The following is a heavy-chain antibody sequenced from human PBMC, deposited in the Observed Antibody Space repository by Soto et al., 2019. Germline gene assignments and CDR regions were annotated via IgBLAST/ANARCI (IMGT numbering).Heavy chain of an antibody. CDR1: GGSFSGYY. CDR3: VIGYIGSGSYYPHPLYYFDY. CDR2: INHSGST. J-gene: IGHJ4*02. V-gene: IGHV4-34*01. Sequence: SETLSLTCAVYGGSFSGYYWSWIRQPPGKGLEWIGEINHSGSTNYNPSLKSRVTISVDTSKNQFSLKLSSVTAADTAVYYFVIGYIGSGSYYPHPLYYFDYWGQGTLVTVSS. D-gene: IGHD3-10*01.